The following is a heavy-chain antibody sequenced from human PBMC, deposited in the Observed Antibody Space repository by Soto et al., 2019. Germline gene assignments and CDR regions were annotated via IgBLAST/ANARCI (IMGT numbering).Heavy chain of an antibody. Sequence: ASVKVSCKVSGYTLTELSMHWVRQAPGKGLEWMGGFDPEDGETIYAQKFQGRVTMTEDTSTDTAYMELSSLRSEDTAVYYCATLQYSSGWFDYWGQEPWSPSPQ. CDR3: ATLQYSSGWFDY. J-gene: IGHJ4*01. D-gene: IGHD6-19*01. CDR1: GYTLTELS. V-gene: IGHV1-24*01. CDR2: FDPEDGET.